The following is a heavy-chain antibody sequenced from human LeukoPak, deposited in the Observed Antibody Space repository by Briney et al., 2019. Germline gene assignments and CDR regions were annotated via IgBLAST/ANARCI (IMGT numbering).Heavy chain of an antibody. D-gene: IGHD4-17*01. CDR1: GYTFTDYY. J-gene: IGHJ4*02. Sequence: ASVKVSCKASGYTFTDYYLHWVRQAPGQGLEWMGWINPNSGGTIYAQKFQGRVTMTRDTSISTVDMELSRLASDDTAVYYCGRGPSYGGLDYWGQGILVTVSS. V-gene: IGHV1-2*02. CDR3: GRGPSYGGLDY. CDR2: INPNSGGT.